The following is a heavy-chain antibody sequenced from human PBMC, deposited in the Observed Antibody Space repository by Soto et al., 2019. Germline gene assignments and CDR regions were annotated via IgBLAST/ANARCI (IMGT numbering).Heavy chain of an antibody. Sequence: QVQLEQSGDEVKKPGASVKVSCKASGYIFVNYGIAWVRQAPGQGLEWLGWISPYTGNTYYATKVKGRLTLTTDTSTGTAFMDLGSLTSADTAVYYCAMVDLYVTPTPQDVWGQGTTVTVSS. J-gene: IGHJ6*02. CDR1: GYIFVNYG. D-gene: IGHD3-16*01. CDR3: AMVDLYVTPTPQDV. V-gene: IGHV1-18*01. CDR2: ISPYTGNT.